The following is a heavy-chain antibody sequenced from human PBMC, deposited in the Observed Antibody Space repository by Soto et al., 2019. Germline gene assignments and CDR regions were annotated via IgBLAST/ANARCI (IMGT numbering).Heavy chain of an antibody. CDR1: GGSISSSSYY. CDR3: ARPKGDYDILTGPLNWFDP. CDR2: IYYSGST. D-gene: IGHD3-9*01. J-gene: IGHJ5*02. V-gene: IGHV4-39*01. Sequence: SETLSLTCTVSGGSISSSSYYWGWIRQPPGKGLEWIGSIYYSGSTYYNPSLKSRVTISVDTSKNQFSLKLSSVTAADTAVYYCARPKGDYDILTGPLNWFDPWGQGTLVTVSS.